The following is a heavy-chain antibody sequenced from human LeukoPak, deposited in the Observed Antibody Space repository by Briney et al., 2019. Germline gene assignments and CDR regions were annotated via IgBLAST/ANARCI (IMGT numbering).Heavy chain of an antibody. J-gene: IGHJ3*02. Sequence: ASETLSLTCTVSGGSISSSSYYWGWIRQPPGKGLEWIGSIYCSGSTYYNPSLKSRVTISVDTSKNQFSLKLSSVTAADTAVYYCEGGIVVVPAAIPDAFDIWGQGTMVTVSS. V-gene: IGHV4-39*01. CDR2: IYCSGST. D-gene: IGHD2-2*01. CDR3: EGGIVVVPAAIPDAFDI. CDR1: GGSISSSSYY.